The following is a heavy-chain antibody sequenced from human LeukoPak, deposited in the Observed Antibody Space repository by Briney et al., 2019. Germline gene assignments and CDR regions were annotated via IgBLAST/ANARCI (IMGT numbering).Heavy chain of an antibody. CDR2: INPNSGGT. CDR1: GYTFTCYY. J-gene: IGHJ4*02. Sequence: ASVKVSRKASGYTFTCYYMHWVRQAPGQGLEWMGWINPNSGGTNYAQKFQGRVTMTRDTSISTAYMELSRLRSDDTAVYYCARSPSGASSGVYWGQGTLVTVSS. D-gene: IGHD6-25*01. V-gene: IGHV1-2*02. CDR3: ARSPSGASSGVY.